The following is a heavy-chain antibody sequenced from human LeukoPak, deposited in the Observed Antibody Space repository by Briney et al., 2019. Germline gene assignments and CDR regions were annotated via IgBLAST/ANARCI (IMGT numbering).Heavy chain of an antibody. V-gene: IGHV4-59*11. CDR1: GGSLSGHF. Sequence: SETLSLTCTVSGGSLSGHFWSWFRRPPGKGLENIGYIHSSGGTSYNPSYKSRVTVSLEMSKNPFSLRLSCVTAADTAVYYCARDPAVSDWYNFDFWGQGILVTVSS. CDR3: ARDPAVSDWYNFDF. CDR2: IHSSGGT. D-gene: IGHD3-9*01. J-gene: IGHJ4*02.